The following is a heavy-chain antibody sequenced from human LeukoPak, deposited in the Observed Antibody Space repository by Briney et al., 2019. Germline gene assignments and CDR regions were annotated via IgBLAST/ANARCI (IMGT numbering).Heavy chain of an antibody. Sequence: SQTLSLTCTVSGGSISSGEYYWSGIRQPPGKGLEWIGYFSYTGSTYYNPSVKSRVSISVDTSKNQFSLKLTSVTAADTAVYYCARALNGYFYALDSWGQGTLVTVSS. CDR1: GGSISSGEYY. CDR2: FSYTGST. J-gene: IGHJ4*02. V-gene: IGHV4-30-4*01. D-gene: IGHD2/OR15-2a*01. CDR3: ARALNGYFYALDS.